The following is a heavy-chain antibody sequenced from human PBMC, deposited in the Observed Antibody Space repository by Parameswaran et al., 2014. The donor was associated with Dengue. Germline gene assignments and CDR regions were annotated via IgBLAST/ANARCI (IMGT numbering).Heavy chain of an antibody. V-gene: IGHV3-48*03. CDR2: ISSSGTTI. CDR3: ARDGSRWLPFDY. J-gene: IGHJ4*02. D-gene: IGHD6-13*01. Sequence: WIRQPPGKGLEWVSYISSSGTTISYPDSVKGRFTISRDNAKKSLYLQMNSLRAEDTAIYYCARDGSRWLPFDYWGQGTLVTVSS.